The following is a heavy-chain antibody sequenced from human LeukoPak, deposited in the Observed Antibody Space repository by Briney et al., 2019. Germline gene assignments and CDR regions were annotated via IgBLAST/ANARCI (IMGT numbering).Heavy chain of an antibody. CDR3: AKEGRYYDSSGYYPLDAFDI. CDR1: GFTFSSYW. V-gene: IGHV3-7*01. D-gene: IGHD3-22*01. Sequence: GGSLRLSCAASGFTFSSYWMSWVRQAPGKGLEWVANIKQDGSEKYYVDSVKGRFTVSRDNAKNSLYLQMNSLRAEDTAVYYCAKEGRYYDSSGYYPLDAFDIWGQGTMVTVSS. J-gene: IGHJ3*02. CDR2: IKQDGSEK.